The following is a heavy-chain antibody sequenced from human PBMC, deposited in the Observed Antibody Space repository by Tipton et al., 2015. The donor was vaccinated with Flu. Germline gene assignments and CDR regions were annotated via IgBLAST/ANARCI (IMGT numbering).Heavy chain of an antibody. Sequence: TLSLTCAVNGGSFSGYYWSWIRQPPGKGLEWIGNSHHTGDTYRNPSLKSRVIISVDRSKNQFSLKLTSVTAADTAVYYCARRDFSNYVSEPKNWFDPWGQGTLVTVSS. J-gene: IGHJ5*02. CDR2: SHHTGDT. CDR1: GGSFSGYY. CDR3: ARRDFSNYVSEPKNWFDP. D-gene: IGHD4-11*01. V-gene: IGHV4-34*01.